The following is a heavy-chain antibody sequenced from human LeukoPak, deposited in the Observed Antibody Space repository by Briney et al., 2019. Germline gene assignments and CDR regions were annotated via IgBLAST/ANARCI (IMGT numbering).Heavy chain of an antibody. CDR1: GYTFTGYY. Sequence: PLASVKVSCKASGYTFTGYYMHWVRQAPGQGLEWMGWINPNSGGTNYAQKFQGWVTMTRDTSISTAYMELSRLRSDDTAVYYCARGPLTVTPGPYGMDVWGQGTTVTVSS. V-gene: IGHV1-2*04. CDR3: ARGPLTVTPGPYGMDV. J-gene: IGHJ6*02. D-gene: IGHD4-17*01. CDR2: INPNSGGT.